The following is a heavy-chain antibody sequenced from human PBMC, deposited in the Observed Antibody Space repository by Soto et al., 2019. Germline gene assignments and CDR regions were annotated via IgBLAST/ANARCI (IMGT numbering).Heavy chain of an antibody. CDR2: ISSRSDI. V-gene: IGHV3-21*01. CDR1: GFTFSTYS. Sequence: GGSLRLSCVGSGFTFSTYSINWVRQAPGKGLEWVSSISSRSDIYYADSVKGRFTISRDNAKNSVSLQMNSLRAEDTAVYYCARECTAWPLAYGLDVWGQGTTVTVSS. CDR3: ARECTAWPLAYGLDV. D-gene: IGHD2-8*02. J-gene: IGHJ6*02.